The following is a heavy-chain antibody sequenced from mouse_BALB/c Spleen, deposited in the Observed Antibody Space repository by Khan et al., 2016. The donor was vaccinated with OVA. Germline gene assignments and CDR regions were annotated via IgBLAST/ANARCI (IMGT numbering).Heavy chain of an antibody. CDR3: SRGNYYGYYFDY. J-gene: IGHJ2*01. CDR1: GYSITSDYV. Sequence: EVQLQESGPGLVKPSQSLSLTCTVTGYSITSDYVWYWIRQFPGNKLEWMGYISYSGVTNYTPSLKSRISITRDTSKNQFFLQLNSVTTEDTATYYCSRGNYYGYYFDYWGQGTTLTVSA. CDR2: ISYSGVT. V-gene: IGHV3-2*02. D-gene: IGHD1-1*01.